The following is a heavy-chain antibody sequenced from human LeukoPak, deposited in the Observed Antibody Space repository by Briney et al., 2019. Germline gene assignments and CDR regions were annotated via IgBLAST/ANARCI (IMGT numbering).Heavy chain of an antibody. J-gene: IGHJ4*02. D-gene: IGHD2-15*01. CDR1: GGSISSSSYY. CDR3: ARAFLVGYSPEEYFFDY. CDR2: IHYSGST. V-gene: IGHV4-39*07. Sequence: PSETLSLTCTVSGGSISSSSYYWGWIRQPPGKGLEWIGSIHYSGSTNYNPSLRSRVTISVDESKNQFSLKLTSVTAADTAVYYCARAFLVGYSPEEYFFDYWGQGALVTVSS.